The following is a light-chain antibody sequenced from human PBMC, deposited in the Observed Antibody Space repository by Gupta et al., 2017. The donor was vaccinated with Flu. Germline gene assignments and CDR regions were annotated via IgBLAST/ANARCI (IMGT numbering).Light chain of an antibody. CDR2: AAS. Sequence: DIQLTQSPSSLSASVGARVTITCRASQSISKFLNWYQQKPGKAPKLLIYAASNLRSGVPSRFRGSGSGTDFTLTISSLQPEDFATYYCQQSYSGPRELTFGGGTKVEIK. V-gene: IGKV1-39*01. CDR3: QQSYSGPRELT. CDR1: QSISKF. J-gene: IGKJ4*01.